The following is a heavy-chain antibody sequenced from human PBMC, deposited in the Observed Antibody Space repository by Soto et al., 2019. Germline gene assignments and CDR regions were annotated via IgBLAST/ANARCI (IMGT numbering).Heavy chain of an antibody. D-gene: IGHD4-17*01. Sequence: PSETLSLTCTVSGGSISGGGYYWSWIRQHPGKGREWIGYIYYSGSTYYNPSLKSRVTISVDTSTNQFSLKLSSVTAADTAVYYCASLGITTVTNADYWGQGTMVTVSS. V-gene: IGHV4-31*03. J-gene: IGHJ4*02. CDR1: GGSISGGGYY. CDR2: IYYSGST. CDR3: ASLGITTVTNADY.